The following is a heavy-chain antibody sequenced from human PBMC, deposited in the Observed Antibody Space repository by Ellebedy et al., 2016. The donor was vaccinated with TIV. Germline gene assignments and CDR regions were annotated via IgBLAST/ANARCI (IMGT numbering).Heavy chain of an antibody. CDR3: ARDWQTSGSGSYHIDS. Sequence: PGGSLRLSCGASGFTFNTYAMHWVRQAPGKGLEWVTFTTLDGQRKDYADSVKGRFTISRDNSKNTVFLQMDRLRAEDTAVYYCARDWQTSGSGSYHIDSWGQGTLVTVSS. D-gene: IGHD3-10*01. CDR1: GFTFNTYA. V-gene: IGHV3-30*04. J-gene: IGHJ4*02. CDR2: TTLDGQRK.